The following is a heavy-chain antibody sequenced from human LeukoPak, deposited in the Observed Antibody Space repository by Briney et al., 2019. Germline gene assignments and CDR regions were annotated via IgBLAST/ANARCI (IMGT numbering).Heavy chain of an antibody. V-gene: IGHV3-23*01. D-gene: IGHD3-9*01. CDR2: VSGRDDST. CDR3: AKWGDYDILTGYYDSDY. Sequence: PGASLRLSCAASRFTFSNYAMSWVRQAPGKGLEWVSAVSGRDDSTYYADSVKGRFTISRDNSKNTLYLQMNSLRAEDTAVYYCAKWGDYDILTGYYDSDYWGQGTLVTVSS. CDR1: RFTFSNYA. J-gene: IGHJ4*02.